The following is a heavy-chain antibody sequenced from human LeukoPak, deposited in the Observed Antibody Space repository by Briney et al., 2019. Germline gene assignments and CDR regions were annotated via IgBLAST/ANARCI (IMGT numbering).Heavy chain of an antibody. J-gene: IGHJ3*02. CDR2: ISSSGSTI. CDR1: GFTFSDYY. Sequence: PGGSLRLSCAASGFTFSDYYMSWIRQAPGKGLAWFSYISSSGSTIYYADSVKGRFTISRDSTKNSLYLQMNSLRAEDTAVYYCARDNKYCGGDCYHGFVIWGQGTMVTVSS. CDR3: ARDNKYCGGDCYHGFVI. V-gene: IGHV3-11*01. D-gene: IGHD2-21*02.